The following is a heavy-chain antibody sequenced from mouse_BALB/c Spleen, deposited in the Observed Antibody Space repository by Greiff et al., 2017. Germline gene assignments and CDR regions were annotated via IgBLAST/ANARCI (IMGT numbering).Heavy chain of an antibody. CDR3: AREGGNYLAY. CDR1: GFSLTSYG. J-gene: IGHJ3*01. V-gene: IGHV2-9*02. Sequence: VMLVESGPGLVAPSQSLSITCTVSGFSLTSYGVHWVRQPPGKGLEWLGVIWAGGSTNYNSALMSRLSISKDNSKSQVFLKMNSLQTDDTAMYYCAREGGNYLAYWGQGTLVTVSA. CDR2: IWAGGST. D-gene: IGHD2-1*01.